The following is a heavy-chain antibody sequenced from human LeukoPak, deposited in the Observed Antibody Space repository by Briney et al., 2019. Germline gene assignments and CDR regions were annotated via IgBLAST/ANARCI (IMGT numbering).Heavy chain of an antibody. J-gene: IGHJ6*02. D-gene: IGHD1-26*01. CDR2: ISSSSSYI. Sequence: GGSLRLSCAASGFTFSSYSMNWVRQAPGKGLEWVSSISSSSSYIYYADSVKGRFTISRDNAKNSLYLQMNSLRAEDTAVYYCARDGNQWADRYYYYYYGMDVWGQGTTVTVSS. V-gene: IGHV3-21*01. CDR3: ARDGNQWADRYYYYYYGMDV. CDR1: GFTFSSYS.